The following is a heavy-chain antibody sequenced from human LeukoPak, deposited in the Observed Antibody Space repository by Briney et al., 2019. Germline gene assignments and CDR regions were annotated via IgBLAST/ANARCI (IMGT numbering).Heavy chain of an antibody. V-gene: IGHV4-34*01. CDR3: ARGRYCSGGSCLPGDY. CDR1: GGSFSGYY. D-gene: IGHD2-15*01. Sequence: SETLSLTCAVYGGSFSGYYWSWIRQPPGKGLEWNGEINHSGSTNYNPSLKSRVTISVDTSKNQFSLKLSSVTAADTAVYYCARGRYCSGGSCLPGDYWGQGTLVTVSS. CDR2: INHSGST. J-gene: IGHJ4*02.